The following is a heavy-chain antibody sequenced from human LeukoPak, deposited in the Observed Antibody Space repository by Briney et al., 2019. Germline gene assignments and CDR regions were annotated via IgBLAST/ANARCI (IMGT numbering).Heavy chain of an antibody. V-gene: IGHV4-4*07. D-gene: IGHD3-22*01. CDR1: GGSISSYY. CDR2: IYTSGSI. Sequence: SETLSLTCTVSGGSISSYYWSWIRQPAGKGLEWIGRIYTSGSITYNPSLKSRVSMSVDTSKNQFSLKLSSVTAADTAVYYCARRRRYYYDSSGYYTPFDYWGQGTLVTVSS. J-gene: IGHJ4*02. CDR3: ARRRRYYYDSSGYYTPFDY.